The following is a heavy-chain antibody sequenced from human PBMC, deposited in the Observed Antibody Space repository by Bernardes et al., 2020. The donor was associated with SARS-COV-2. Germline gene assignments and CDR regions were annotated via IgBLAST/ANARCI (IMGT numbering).Heavy chain of an antibody. CDR3: ARENYTEGGLDI. CDR2: IKEDGSEK. J-gene: IGHJ3*02. Sequence: GGSLRLSCAVSGFTLSNYWTSWVRQAPGKGLERVANIKEDGSEKYYVDSAKGRFTISRDNAKNSVYLQMNSLRAEDTAMYYCARENYTEGGLDIWGQGTMVTVSS. V-gene: IGHV3-7*01. CDR1: GFTLSNYW. D-gene: IGHD2-2*02.